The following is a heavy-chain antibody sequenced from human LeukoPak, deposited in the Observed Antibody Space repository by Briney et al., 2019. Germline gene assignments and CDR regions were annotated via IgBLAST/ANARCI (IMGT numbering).Heavy chain of an antibody. CDR2: IKQDGSEK. CDR1: GFTFSSYW. Sequence: GGSLRLSCSASGFTFSSYWMSWVRQAPGKGLEWVANIKQDGSEKYYVDSVKGRFTISRDNAKNSLFLQMNSLRAEDTAVYFCAKGDKMLTWRRTYNRFDPWGQGTLVTVSS. V-gene: IGHV3-7*01. D-gene: IGHD3-16*01. J-gene: IGHJ5*02. CDR3: AKGDKMLTWRRTYNRFDP.